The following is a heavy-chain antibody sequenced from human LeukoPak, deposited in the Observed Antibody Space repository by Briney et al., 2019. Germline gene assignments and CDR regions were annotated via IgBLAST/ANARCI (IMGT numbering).Heavy chain of an antibody. CDR3: ARGLYYYGMDV. J-gene: IGHJ6*02. Sequence: NASETLSLTCTVSGGSISSSSYYWGWIRQPPGKGLEWIGSIYYSGSTYYNPSLKSRVTISVDTSKNQFSLKLSSVTAADTAVYYCARGLYYYGMDVWGQGTTVTVSS. V-gene: IGHV4-39*01. CDR1: GGSISSSSYY. CDR2: IYYSGST. D-gene: IGHD3-16*01.